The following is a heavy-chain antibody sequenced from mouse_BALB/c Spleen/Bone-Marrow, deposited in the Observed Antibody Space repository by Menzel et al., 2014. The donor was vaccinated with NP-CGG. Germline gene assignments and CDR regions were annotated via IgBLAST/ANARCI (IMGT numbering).Heavy chain of an antibody. CDR2: VTPYNGGT. CDR1: GYTFTDYY. CDR3: ARTGY. V-gene: IGHV1-19*01. J-gene: IGHJ2*01. Sequence: VHLQQSGPELVKPGASVKMSCKASGYTFTDYYMDWVKQSHGESFEWIGRVTPYNGGTTYNQKFKGKATLTVDKSSSAAYMALNSLTSEDSAVYYCARTGYWGQGTTLTVSS.